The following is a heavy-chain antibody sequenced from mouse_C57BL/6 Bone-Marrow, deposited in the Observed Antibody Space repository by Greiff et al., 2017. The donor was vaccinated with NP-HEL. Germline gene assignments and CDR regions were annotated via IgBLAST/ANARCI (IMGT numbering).Heavy chain of an antibody. CDR3: TRWCITDVFFDY. V-gene: IGHV1-15*01. D-gene: IGHD1-1*01. Sequence: VQLVESGAELVRPGASVTLSCKASGYTFTDYEMHWVKQTPVHSLEWIGAIDPETGGTAYNQKFKGKAILTADQSSSTAYMALRSLTSEDSSVYYCTRWCITDVFFDYWGQGTTLTVSS. CDR2: IDPETGGT. J-gene: IGHJ2*01. CDR1: GYTFTDYE.